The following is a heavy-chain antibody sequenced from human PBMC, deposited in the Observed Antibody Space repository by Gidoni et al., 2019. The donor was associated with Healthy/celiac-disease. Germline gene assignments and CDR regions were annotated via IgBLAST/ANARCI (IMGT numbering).Heavy chain of an antibody. Sequence: VQLVESGGGLVQPGGSLRLSCAASGFPFSSYWMSWVRQAPGKGLEWVANIKQDGSEKYYGDSVKGRFTISRDNAKNSLYLQMNSLRAEDTAVYYCARNGRYYDFWSGYYSPGGMDVWGQGTTVTVSS. CDR2: IKQDGSEK. CDR3: ARNGRYYDFWSGYYSPGGMDV. CDR1: GFPFSSYW. V-gene: IGHV3-7*01. D-gene: IGHD3-3*01. J-gene: IGHJ6*02.